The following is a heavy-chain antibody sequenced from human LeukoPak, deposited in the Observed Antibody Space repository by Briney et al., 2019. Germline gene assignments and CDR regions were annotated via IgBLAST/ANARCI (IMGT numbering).Heavy chain of an antibody. CDR3: ARGSSRAFDY. CDR1: GFTFSSYA. J-gene: IGHJ4*02. D-gene: IGHD2-2*01. V-gene: IGHV3-30*04. Sequence: GTSLRLSCAASGFTFSSYAMHWVRQTPGKGLEWMAVISYDGTTKYYADSVKGRFTISRDKSKNTLYLQMNSLRAEDTAVYFCARGSSRAFDYWGQGTLVTVSS. CDR2: ISYDGTTK.